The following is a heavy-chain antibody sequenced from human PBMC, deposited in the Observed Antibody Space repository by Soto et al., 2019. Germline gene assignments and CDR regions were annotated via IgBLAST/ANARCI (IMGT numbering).Heavy chain of an antibody. V-gene: IGHV3-7*04. Sequence: VQLVESGGGLVQPGESLRFSCAASGFTFSNHWINWIRQTPGRGLEWLAVIKQDGSEKYYVDSVKGRFTVSRDNAMNSAYLQMNSLRVDDTAVYYCARDWYLDYWGQGTLVTVSS. D-gene: IGHD1-20*01. CDR2: IKQDGSEK. CDR1: GFTFSNHW. J-gene: IGHJ4*02. CDR3: ARDWYLDY.